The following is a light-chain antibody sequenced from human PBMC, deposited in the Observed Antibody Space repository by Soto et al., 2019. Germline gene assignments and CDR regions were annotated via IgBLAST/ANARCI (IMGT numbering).Light chain of an antibody. Sequence: QSVLTQPASVSGSPGQSITLSCTGTSSDVGGYNYVSWYQQHPGKAPKLMIYEVTDRPSGVSSRFSGSKSGNTASLTISGLQAEDEADYYCSSYTSSSTLFGTGTKLTVL. J-gene: IGLJ1*01. CDR2: EVT. CDR1: SSDVGGYNY. CDR3: SSYTSSSTL. V-gene: IGLV2-14*01.